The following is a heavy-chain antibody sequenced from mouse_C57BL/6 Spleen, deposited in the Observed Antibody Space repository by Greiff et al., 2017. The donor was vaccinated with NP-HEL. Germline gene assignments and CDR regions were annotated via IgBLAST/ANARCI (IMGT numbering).Heavy chain of an antibody. CDR1: GYTFTDYE. D-gene: IGHD2-2*01. J-gene: IGHJ4*01. CDR3: TTGDFDYGYGYAMDY. CDR2: IDPETGGT. V-gene: IGHV1-15*01. Sequence: QVHVKQSGAELVRPGASVTLSCKASGYTFTDYEMHWVKQTPVHGLEWIGAIDPETGGTAYNQKFKGKAILTADKSSSTAYMELRSLTSEDSAVYYCTTGDFDYGYGYAMDYWGQGTSVTVSS.